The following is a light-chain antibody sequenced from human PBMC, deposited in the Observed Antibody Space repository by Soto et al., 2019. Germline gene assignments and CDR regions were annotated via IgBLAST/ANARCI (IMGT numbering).Light chain of an antibody. CDR3: QQYAGSPRT. CDR2: DTS. Sequence: EIVMTQSPATLSVSPGERATLSCRASQSISSKLAWYQHRPGQAPRLLIYDTSTRAAGIPARFTGSGSGTDFTLTINRVEPEDFAVYFCQQYAGSPRTFGQGTKVDIK. J-gene: IGKJ1*01. CDR1: QSISSK. V-gene: IGKV3-15*01.